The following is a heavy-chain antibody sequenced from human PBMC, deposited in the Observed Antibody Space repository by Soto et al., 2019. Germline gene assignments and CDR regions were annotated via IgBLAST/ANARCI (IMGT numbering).Heavy chain of an antibody. J-gene: IGHJ6*02. CDR3: ARRQGDV. V-gene: IGHV4-59*12. CDR1: GGSISGYY. Sequence: QVQLQESGPGLVKPSETLSLICNVSGGSISGYYWIWIRQPPGKALEWIGYIYYSGATKLNPSLKSRVTMSVALSKRQLSLKVNSVTAADTAVYYCARRQGDVWGLGTTVTVS. CDR2: IYYSGAT.